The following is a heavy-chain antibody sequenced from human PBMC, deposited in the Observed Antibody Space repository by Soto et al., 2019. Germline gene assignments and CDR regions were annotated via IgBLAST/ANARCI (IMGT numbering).Heavy chain of an antibody. CDR1: GFTFSNYA. J-gene: IGHJ4*02. CDR2: IIGSGAST. CDR3: AKDSYSSRTRLSFDY. D-gene: IGHD6-19*01. V-gene: IGHV3-23*01. Sequence: GGSLRLSCAASGFTFSNYAMSWVRQAPGKGLEWVSGIIGSGASTSYADSVRGRFTISRDNSKNTLYLQMNSLRAEDTAVYYCAKDSYSSRTRLSFDYWDQGTLVTVSS.